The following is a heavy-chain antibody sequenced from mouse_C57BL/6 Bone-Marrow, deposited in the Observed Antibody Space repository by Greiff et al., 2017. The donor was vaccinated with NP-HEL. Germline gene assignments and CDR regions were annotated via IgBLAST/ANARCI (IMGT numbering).Heavy chain of an antibody. V-gene: IGHV1-26*01. CDR2: INPNNGGT. CDR1: GYTFTDYY. Sequence: EVKLMESGPELVKPGASVKISCKASGYTFTDYYMNWVKQSHGKSLEWIGDINPNNGGTSYNQKFKGKATLTVDKSSSTAYMELRSLTSEDSAVYYCARRDRPYDAMDYWGQGTSVTVSS. CDR3: ARRDRPYDAMDY. J-gene: IGHJ4*01.